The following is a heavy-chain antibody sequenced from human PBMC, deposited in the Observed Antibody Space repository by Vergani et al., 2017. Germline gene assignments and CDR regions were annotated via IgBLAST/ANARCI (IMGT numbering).Heavy chain of an antibody. J-gene: IGHJ5*02. CDR2: IYHSGST. CDR1: GGSFSGYY. Sequence: QVQLQQWGAGLLKPSETLSLTCAVYGGSFSGYYWGWIRQPPGKGLEWIGSIYHSGSTYYNPSLKSRVTISVDTSKNQFSLKLSSVTAADTAVYYCARDFFGESHPDSNNWFDPWGQGTLVTVSS. V-gene: IGHV4-34*01. CDR3: ARDFFGESHPDSNNWFDP. D-gene: IGHD3-3*01.